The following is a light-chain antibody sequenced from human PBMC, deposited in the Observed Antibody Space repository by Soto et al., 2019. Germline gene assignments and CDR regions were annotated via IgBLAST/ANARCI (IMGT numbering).Light chain of an antibody. CDR3: ATWDDSLNARGV. CDR2: NNN. V-gene: IGLV1-44*01. CDR1: RSNIGNNA. Sequence: QPALTQPPSASGTPGQRVTISCSGSRSNIGNNAVTWYQQFPGTAPKLLIYNNNQRPSGVPDRFSGSKSGTSASLAISGLQSEDEADYYCATWDDSLNARGVFGGGTKVTVL. J-gene: IGLJ3*02.